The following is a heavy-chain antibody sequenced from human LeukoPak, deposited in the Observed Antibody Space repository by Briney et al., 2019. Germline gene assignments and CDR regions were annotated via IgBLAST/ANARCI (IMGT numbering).Heavy chain of an antibody. D-gene: IGHD5-24*01. Sequence: PSETLSLTCAVYGGSFSGYYWSWIRQPPGKGLEWIGEINHSGSTNYNPSLKSRVTISVDTSKNQFSLKLSSVTAADTAVYYCARHFGAYNYADYWGQGTLVTVSS. CDR3: ARHFGAYNYADY. V-gene: IGHV4-34*01. J-gene: IGHJ4*02. CDR1: GGSFSGYY. CDR2: INHSGST.